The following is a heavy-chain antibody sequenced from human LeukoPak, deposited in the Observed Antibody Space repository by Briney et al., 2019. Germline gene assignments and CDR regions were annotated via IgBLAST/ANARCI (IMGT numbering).Heavy chain of an antibody. CDR2: ISGSGGST. CDR3: ATTPTMVRAPWFDP. Sequence: PGGSLRLSCAASGFTFSSYGMSWVRQAPGKGLEWVSAISGSGGSTYYADSVKGRFTISRDNSKNTLYLQMNSLRAEDTAVYYCATTPTMVRAPWFDPWGQGTLVTVSS. J-gene: IGHJ5*02. D-gene: IGHD3-10*01. CDR1: GFTFSSYG. V-gene: IGHV3-23*01.